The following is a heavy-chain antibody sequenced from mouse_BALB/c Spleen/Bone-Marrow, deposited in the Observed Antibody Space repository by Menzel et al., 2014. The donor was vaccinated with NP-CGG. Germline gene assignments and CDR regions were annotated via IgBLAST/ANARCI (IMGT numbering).Heavy chain of an antibody. V-gene: IGHV2-6-4*01. CDR3: ARSIHITTWMDC. CDR2: IWGGGST. J-gene: IGHJ4*01. CDR1: GFSLSRYS. Sequence: VKLVESGPGLVAPSQSLSITCTVSGFSLSRYSVHRVRQPPGKGLEWLGMIWGGGSTDYNSALKSRLSISKDNSKSXVFLKMNSLQTDDTAMYYCARSIHITTWMDCWGQGTSVTVSS. D-gene: IGHD1-2*01.